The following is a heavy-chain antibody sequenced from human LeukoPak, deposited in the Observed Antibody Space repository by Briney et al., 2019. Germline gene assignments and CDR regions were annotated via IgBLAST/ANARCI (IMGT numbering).Heavy chain of an antibody. J-gene: IGHJ6*02. V-gene: IGHV1-8*01. Sequence: ASVKVSCKASGYTFTSYDINWLRQATGQGLEWMGWMNTNSGNTGYAHKFHGRVTMTRNTSISTAYMELSSRRSEDTAVYYCARDWQYDYVWGSYRYPYYYYYGMDVWGQGTTVTVSS. CDR1: GYTFTSYD. CDR3: ARDWQYDYVWGSYRYPYYYYYGMDV. CDR2: MNTNSGNT. D-gene: IGHD3-16*02.